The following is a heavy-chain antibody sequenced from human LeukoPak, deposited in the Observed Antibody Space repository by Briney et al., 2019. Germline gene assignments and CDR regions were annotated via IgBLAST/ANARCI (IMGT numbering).Heavy chain of an antibody. CDR3: VKTLVPVVMNAFDI. Sequence: PGGSLRLSCAASGFTFSSYAMSWVRQAPGRGLEWVSAISGSGGSTYYADSVKGRFTISRDNSKNTLYLQMNSLRAEDTAVYYCVKTLVPVVMNAFDIWGQGTMVTVSS. D-gene: IGHD3-22*01. J-gene: IGHJ3*02. CDR1: GFTFSSYA. CDR2: ISGSGGST. V-gene: IGHV3-23*01.